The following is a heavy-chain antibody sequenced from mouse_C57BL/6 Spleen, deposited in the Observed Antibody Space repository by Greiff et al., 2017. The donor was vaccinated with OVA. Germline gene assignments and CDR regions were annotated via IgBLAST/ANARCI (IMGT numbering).Heavy chain of an antibody. Sequence: QVQLKQSGPELVKPGASVKISCKASGYAFSSSCMNWVKQRPGTGLEWIGRIYPGDGDTNYNGKFKGKATLTADKSSSTAYMQLSSLTSEDSAVDVCAREGGTRYAMDYWGQGTSVTVSS. J-gene: IGHJ4*01. CDR3: AREGGTRYAMDY. D-gene: IGHD4-1*01. V-gene: IGHV1-82*01. CDR1: GYAFSSSC. CDR2: IYPGDGDT.